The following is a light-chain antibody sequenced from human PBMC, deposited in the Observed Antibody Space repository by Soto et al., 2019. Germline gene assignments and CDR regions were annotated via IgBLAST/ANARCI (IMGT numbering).Light chain of an antibody. J-gene: IGKJ5*01. CDR3: QHYGRSPIT. Sequence: EIVLTQCPGTLSLSTGERATLSFRASQSVNSRLAWYQHKNGQAPRLLISGASSRATGIPDRFSGSGYATDFKLTISRLETEDFALYYCQHYGRSPITFGQGTRLEIK. CDR1: QSVNSR. V-gene: IGKV3-20*01. CDR2: GAS.